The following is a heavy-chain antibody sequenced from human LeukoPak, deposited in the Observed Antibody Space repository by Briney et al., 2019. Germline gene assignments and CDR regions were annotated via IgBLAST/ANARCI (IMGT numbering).Heavy chain of an antibody. J-gene: IGHJ4*02. CDR2: ISGSGANT. D-gene: IGHD3-3*01. Sequence: GGSLRLSCAASGFTFSSYAMSWVRQAPGKGLEWVSAISGSGANTYYADSAKGRFTISRDNSKNTLYLQMNSLRAEDTAVYYCAKISIFGVVRPHPFDYWGQGTLVTVSS. CDR3: AKISIFGVVRPHPFDY. CDR1: GFTFSSYA. V-gene: IGHV3-23*01.